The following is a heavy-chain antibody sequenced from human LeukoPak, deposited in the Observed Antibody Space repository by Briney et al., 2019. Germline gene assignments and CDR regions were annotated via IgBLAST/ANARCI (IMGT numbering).Heavy chain of an antibody. D-gene: IGHD6-13*01. V-gene: IGHV1-8*01. CDR3: ARIAAAGNRRLNY. J-gene: IGHJ4*02. CDR1: GDTFTSYD. CDR2: QNPNSGNR. Sequence: ASVKVSCNACGDTFTSYDINWMRQATGQGLEWMGWQNPNSGNRGYAQKFQGRITMTRNTSISTAYMEQSSLTSEDTAVYYCARIAAAGNRRLNYWGQGTLVTVSS.